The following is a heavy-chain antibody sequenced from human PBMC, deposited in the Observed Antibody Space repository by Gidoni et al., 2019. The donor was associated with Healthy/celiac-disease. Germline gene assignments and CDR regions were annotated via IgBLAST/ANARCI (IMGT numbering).Heavy chain of an antibody. CDR3: TTLSTGDY. D-gene: IGHD3-16*01. V-gene: IGHV3-73*01. CDR2: IKSKANSDAT. J-gene: IGHJ4*02. Sequence: HWVRQASGKGLEGVGRIKSKANSDATAYAASVKGRFTISRDDSKNTAYLQMNSLKTEETAVYYCTTLSTGDYWGQGTLVTVSS.